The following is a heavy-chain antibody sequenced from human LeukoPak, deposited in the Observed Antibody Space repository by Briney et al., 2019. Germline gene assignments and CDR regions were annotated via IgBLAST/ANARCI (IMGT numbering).Heavy chain of an antibody. CDR2: ISGSGGST. CDR3: AKDSNVLRFLEWLKYRFDY. D-gene: IGHD3-3*01. CDR1: GFTFSSYA. V-gene: IGHV3-23*01. Sequence: GGSLRLSCAASGFTFSSYAMSWVRQAPGKGLEWVSAISGSGGSTYYADSVKGRFTISRDNSKNTLYLQMNSLRAEDTAVYYCAKDSNVLRFLEWLKYRFDYWGQGTLVTVSS. J-gene: IGHJ4*02.